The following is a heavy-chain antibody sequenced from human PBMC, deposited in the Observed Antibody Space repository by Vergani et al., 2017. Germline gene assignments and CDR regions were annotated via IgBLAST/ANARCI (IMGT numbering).Heavy chain of an antibody. CDR1: GGSFSGYY. Sequence: QVQLQQWGAGLLKPSETLSLTCAVYGGSFSGYYWSWIRQPPGKGLEWIGEINHSGSTNYNPSLKSRVTISVDTSMNQFSLKLSSVTAADTAVYYCARGMRLRCMHVWGQGP. J-gene: IGHJ6*02. CDR2: INHSGST. V-gene: IGHV4-34*01. CDR3: ARGMRLRCMHV. D-gene: IGHD3-16*01.